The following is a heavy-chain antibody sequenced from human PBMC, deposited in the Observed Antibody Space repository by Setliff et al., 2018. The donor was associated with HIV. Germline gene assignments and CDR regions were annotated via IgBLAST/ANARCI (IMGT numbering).Heavy chain of an antibody. CDR3: AKLDYYDYSGSWARKSAIDF. V-gene: IGHV3-23*01. J-gene: IGHJ3*01. CDR2: ISGSGGST. D-gene: IGHD3-22*01. CDR1: GFTFSNYA. Sequence: GGSLRLSCAASGFTFSNYAMSWVRQAPGKGLEWVSAISGSGGSTYYADSVKGRFTISRDNSKNTLYLQMTSLRAEDTALYYCAKLDYYDYSGSWARKSAIDFWGRGTMVTVSS.